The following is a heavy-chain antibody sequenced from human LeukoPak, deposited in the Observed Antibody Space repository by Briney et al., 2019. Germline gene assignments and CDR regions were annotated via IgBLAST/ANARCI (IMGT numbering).Heavy chain of an antibody. Sequence: SETLSLTCTVSGGSISSYYWSWIRQPPGKGLEWIGYIYYSGSTNYNPSLKSRVTISVDTSKNQFSLKPSSVTAADTAVYYCASEPGSPSAFDIWGQGTMVTVSS. V-gene: IGHV4-59*08. CDR3: ASEPGSPSAFDI. D-gene: IGHD1-26*01. J-gene: IGHJ3*02. CDR1: GGSISSYY. CDR2: IYYSGST.